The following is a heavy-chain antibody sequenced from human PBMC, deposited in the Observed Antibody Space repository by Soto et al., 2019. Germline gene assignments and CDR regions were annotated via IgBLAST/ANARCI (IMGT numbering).Heavy chain of an antibody. V-gene: IGHV3-7*03. CDR3: ARGFSSSPNWFDP. CDR1: GFTFSGSW. Sequence: PGGSLRLSCVASGFTFSGSWMSWLRQAPGKGLEWVANIKQDGSQRYYVDSVKGRFTISRDDAMNSLYLQMNSLRAEDTAMYYCARGFSSSPNWFDPWGRGTLVTVSS. CDR2: IKQDGSQR. J-gene: IGHJ5*02. D-gene: IGHD6-6*01.